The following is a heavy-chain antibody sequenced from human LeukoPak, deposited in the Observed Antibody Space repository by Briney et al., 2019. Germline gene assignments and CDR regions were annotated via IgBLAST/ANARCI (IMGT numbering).Heavy chain of an antibody. CDR2: IYYRECI. J-gene: IGHJ5*02. CDR3: ARHEVGLYSGCDRENWFYP. Sequence: PSDTLSLTYTVSHGSMNSYYWGWIRQPPGKALEGMGSIYYRECIYYNPSIKSRVSISVVTSRNQFSLKLSYVTAADTAVYYCARHEVGLYSGCDRENWFYPWGQGTLVTVSS. V-gene: IGHV4-39*01. CDR1: HGSMNSYY. D-gene: IGHD5-12*01.